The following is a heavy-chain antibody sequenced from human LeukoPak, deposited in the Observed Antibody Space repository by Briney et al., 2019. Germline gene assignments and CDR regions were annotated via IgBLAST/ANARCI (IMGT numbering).Heavy chain of an antibody. D-gene: IGHD6-13*01. CDR3: ARDSGIAAAFDY. CDR1: GFTFSSYS. J-gene: IGHJ4*02. V-gene: IGHV3-21*01. Sequence: GGSLRLPCAASGFTFSSYSMNWVRQAPGKGLEWVSSISSSSSYIYYADSVKGRFTISRDNAKNSLYLQMNSLRAEDTAVYYCARDSGIAAAFDYWGQGTLVTVSS. CDR2: ISSSSSYI.